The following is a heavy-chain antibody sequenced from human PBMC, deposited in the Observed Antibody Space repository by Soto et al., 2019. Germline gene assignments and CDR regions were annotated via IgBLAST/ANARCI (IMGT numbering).Heavy chain of an antibody. CDR1: GFTFSSYA. J-gene: IGHJ4*02. V-gene: IGHV3-23*01. CDR2: ISGSGGST. CDR3: AKYSRPRVVMAPLGDY. Sequence: EVQLLESGGGLVQPGGSLRLSCAASGFTFSSYAMSWVRQAPGKGLEWVSAISGSGGSTYYADSVKGRFTISRDNSKNTLYLQMNRLRAEDTAVYYCAKYSRPRVVMAPLGDYCGQGTLVTVSS. D-gene: IGHD3-3*01.